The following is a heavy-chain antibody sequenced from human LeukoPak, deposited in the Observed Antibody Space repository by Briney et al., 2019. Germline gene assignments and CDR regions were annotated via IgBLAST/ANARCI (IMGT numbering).Heavy chain of an antibody. J-gene: IGHJ4*02. D-gene: IGHD5-18*01. Sequence: SETLSLTCTVSGGSVSSGSYYWSWLRQPPGKGLEWIGYIYYSGSTNYNPSLKSRVTISVDTSKNQVSLNLRSVTAADTAVYYCVTMVPPQYSYGSSFDHWGQGTLVTVSS. CDR3: VTMVPPQYSYGSSFDH. CDR1: GGSVSSGSYY. V-gene: IGHV4-61*01. CDR2: IYYSGST.